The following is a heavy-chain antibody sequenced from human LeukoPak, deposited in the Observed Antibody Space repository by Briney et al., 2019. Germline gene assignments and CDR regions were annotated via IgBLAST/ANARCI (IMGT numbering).Heavy chain of an antibody. V-gene: IGHV4-34*01. CDR1: GGSFSGYY. CDR3: ARGGRWLQKFDY. Sequence: KPSETLSLTCAVYGGSFSGYYWSWIRQPPGKGLEWIGEINHSGSTNYNPSLKSRVTISVDTSKNQFSLKLSPVTAADTAVYYCARGGRWLQKFDYWGQGTLVTVSS. CDR2: INHSGST. J-gene: IGHJ4*02. D-gene: IGHD5-24*01.